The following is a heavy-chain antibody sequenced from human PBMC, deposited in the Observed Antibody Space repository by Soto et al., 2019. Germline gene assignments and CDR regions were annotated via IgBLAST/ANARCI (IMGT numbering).Heavy chain of an antibody. V-gene: IGHV2-5*02. CDR1: GFSLTTSGVG. J-gene: IGHJ4*02. CDR3: ARRVLRTVFGLVTTTAIYFDF. Sequence: QITLNESGPTQVKPRQTLTLTCTFSGFSLTTSGVGVGWIRQSPGKAPEWLALIYWDDDKRYSPSLKSRLTITKVTSKNQVVLTMADLDPADTATYYCARRVLRTVFGLVTTTAIYFDFWGQGTPVAVSS. CDR2: IYWDDDK. D-gene: IGHD3-3*01.